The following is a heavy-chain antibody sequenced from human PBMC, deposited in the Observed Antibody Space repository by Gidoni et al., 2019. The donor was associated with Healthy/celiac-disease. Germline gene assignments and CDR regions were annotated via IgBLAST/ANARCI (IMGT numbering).Heavy chain of an antibody. J-gene: IGHJ6*02. V-gene: IGHV3-13*01. CDR1: GFTFSSYD. D-gene: IGHD3-10*01. Sequence: EVQLVESGGGLVQPGGSLRLSCAASGFTFSSYDMHWVRHATGKGLEWVSALGTAGDTYYPGSVKGRFTISRENAKNSLYLQMNSLRAGDTAVYYCARDKSLGGGPSEGYYGSGSNYGMDVWGQGTTVTVSS. CDR2: LGTAGDT. CDR3: ARDKSLGGGPSEGYYGSGSNYGMDV.